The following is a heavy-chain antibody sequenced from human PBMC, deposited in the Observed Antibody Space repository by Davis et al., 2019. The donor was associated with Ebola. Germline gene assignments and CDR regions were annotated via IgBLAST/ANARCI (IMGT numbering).Heavy chain of an antibody. CDR3: ARTPDVLRFLEWLFDY. CDR2: IYYSGST. CDR1: GGSVSSGSYY. J-gene: IGHJ4*02. V-gene: IGHV4-39*01. D-gene: IGHD3-3*01. Sequence: SETLSLTCTVSGGSVSSGSYYWGWIRQPPGKGLEWIGSIYYSGSTYYNPSLKSRVTISVDTSKNQFSLKLSSVTAADTAVYYCARTPDVLRFLEWLFDYWGQGTLVTVSS.